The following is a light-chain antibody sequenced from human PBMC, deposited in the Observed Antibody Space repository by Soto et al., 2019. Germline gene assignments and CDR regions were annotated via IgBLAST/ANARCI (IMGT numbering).Light chain of an antibody. J-gene: IGKJ2*01. CDR1: PTTNTW. CDR3: QPYISYTYT. Sequence: DIQMTQFPSTLSASVGDRVTITCRASPTTNTWLAWYQQKPGTAPKLLIYDASSLEGGVPSRFSASGSGTEFTLTISSLQPDDLAKYYCQPYISYTYTFGQGTNVEIK. V-gene: IGKV1-5*01. CDR2: DAS.